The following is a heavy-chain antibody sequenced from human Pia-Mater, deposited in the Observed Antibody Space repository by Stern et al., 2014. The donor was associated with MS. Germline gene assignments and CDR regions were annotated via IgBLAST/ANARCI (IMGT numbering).Heavy chain of an antibody. CDR3: ARSKDSSSWYGYFDY. D-gene: IGHD6-13*01. CDR2: VHQSGRT. Sequence: QVQLQESGPGLVRPSTTLFLTCSVSGDSMSNNNWWSWVRQAPGKGLEWIGEVHQSGRTKHKPALARRPTISIDKSKKMISLRMDSVTAADTAVYYCARSKDSSSWYGYFDYWGQGTLVTVSS. V-gene: IGHV4-4*02. J-gene: IGHJ4*02. CDR1: GDSMSNNNW.